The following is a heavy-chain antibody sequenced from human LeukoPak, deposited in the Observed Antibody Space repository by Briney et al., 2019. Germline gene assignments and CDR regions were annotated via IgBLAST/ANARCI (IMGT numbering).Heavy chain of an antibody. CDR1: GGSISSYY. V-gene: IGHV4-4*07. D-gene: IGHD1-26*01. J-gene: IGHJ4*02. CDR3: ARSPGQGGSYPLMYYFDY. CDR2: IYTSGGT. Sequence: PSETLSLTCTVSGGSISSYYWSWIRQPAGKGLEWIGRIYTSGGTNYNPSLKSRVTMSVDTSKNQFSLKLSSVTAADTAVYYCARSPGQGGSYPLMYYFDYWGQGTLVTVSS.